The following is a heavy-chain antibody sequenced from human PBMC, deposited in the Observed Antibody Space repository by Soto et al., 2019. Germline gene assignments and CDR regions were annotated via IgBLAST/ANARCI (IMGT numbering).Heavy chain of an antibody. CDR2: IIPILGIA. V-gene: IGHV1-69*08. D-gene: IGHD6-13*01. J-gene: IGHJ4*02. CDR1: GGTFSSYT. Sequence: QVQLVQSGAEVKKPGSSVKVSCKASGGTFSSYTISWVRQAPGQGLEWMGRIIPILGIANYAQKFQGRVTITADKSTSTAYMELSSLRSEDTAVYYCARDPSIRAAAGTWVDYWGQGTLVTVSS. CDR3: ARDPSIRAAAGTWVDY.